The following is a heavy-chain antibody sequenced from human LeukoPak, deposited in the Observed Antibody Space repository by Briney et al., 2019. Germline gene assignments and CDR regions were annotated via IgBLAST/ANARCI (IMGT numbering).Heavy chain of an antibody. CDR1: GGSISSYY. J-gene: IGHJ2*01. CDR2: IYYSGST. D-gene: IGHD3-3*01. V-gene: IGHV4-59*01. CDR3: ARAPAGDFWSGPGPDWYFDL. Sequence: PSETLSLTCTVSGGSISSYYWSWIRQPPGKGLEWIGYIYYSGSTNYNPSLKSRVTISVDTSKNQFSLKLSSVTAADTAVYYCARAPAGDFWSGPGPDWYFDLWGRGTLVTVSS.